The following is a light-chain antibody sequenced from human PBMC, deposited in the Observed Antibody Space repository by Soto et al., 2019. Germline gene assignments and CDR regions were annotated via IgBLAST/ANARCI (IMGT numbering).Light chain of an antibody. V-gene: IGLV4-69*01. CDR3: QTWDTDSVI. CDR1: SGHSNYA. J-gene: IGLJ2*01. Sequence: QLVLTQSPSASASLGASFKLTCTLTSGHSNYAIAWHQKQPEKGPRYLMNVHSDGGHSKDYGIPDRFSGSSSGAERYLSISSLQSEDEADYYWQTWDTDSVIFGGGTQLTVL. CDR2: VHSDGGH.